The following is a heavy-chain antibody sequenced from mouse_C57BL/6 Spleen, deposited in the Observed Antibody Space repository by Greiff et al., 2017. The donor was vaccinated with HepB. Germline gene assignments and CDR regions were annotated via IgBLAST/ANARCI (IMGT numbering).Heavy chain of an antibody. CDR3: ARDRDYAMDY. V-gene: IGHV1-7*01. J-gene: IGHJ4*01. CDR1: GYTFTSYW. D-gene: IGHD3-1*01. CDR2: INPSSGYT. Sequence: QVQLQQSGAELAKPGASVKLSCKASGYTFTSYWMHWVKQRPGQGLEWIGYINPSSGYTKYNQKFKDKATLTEDKSSSTAYMQLSSLTYEDSAVYYCARDRDYAMDYWGQGTSVTVSS.